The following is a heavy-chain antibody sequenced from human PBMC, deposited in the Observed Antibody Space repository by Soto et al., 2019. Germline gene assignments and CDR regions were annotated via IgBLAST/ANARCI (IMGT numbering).Heavy chain of an antibody. V-gene: IGHV3-33*01. J-gene: IGHJ4*02. Sequence: QVQLVESGGGVVQPGRSLRLSCAASGFTFSSYGMHWVRQAPGKGLEWVAVIWYDGSNKYYADSVKGRFTISRDNSKNTLYLQMNSLRAEDTAVYYCARGCRGGGYFNHIGYWGQGTLVTVSS. CDR2: IWYDGSNK. CDR1: GFTFSSYG. D-gene: IGHD3-9*01. CDR3: ARGCRGGGYFNHIGY.